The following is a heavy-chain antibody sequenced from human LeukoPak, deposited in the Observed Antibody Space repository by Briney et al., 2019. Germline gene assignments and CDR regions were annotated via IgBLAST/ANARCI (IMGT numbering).Heavy chain of an antibody. CDR1: GYTFSSDG. D-gene: IGHD2-2*01. CDR2: INPNSGGT. J-gene: IGHJ4*02. Sequence: ASVKVSCKASGYTFSSDGISWVRQAPGQGLEWMGWINPNSGGTNYAQKFQGRVTMTRDTSISTAYMELSRLRSDDTAVYYCARGWRVVPAVPDYWGQGTLVTVSS. CDR3: ARGWRVVPAVPDY. V-gene: IGHV1-2*02.